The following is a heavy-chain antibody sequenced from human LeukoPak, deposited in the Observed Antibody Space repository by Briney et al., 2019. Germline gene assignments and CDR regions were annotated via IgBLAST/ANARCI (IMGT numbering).Heavy chain of an antibody. J-gene: IGHJ4*02. D-gene: IGHD1-1*01. CDR2: IYTSGTT. CDR3: AKEGWNDYYFDY. CDR1: GGSISGSSYY. V-gene: IGHV4-61*02. Sequence: SETLSLTCTVSGGSISGSSYYWSWIRQPAGKGLEWLGRIYTSGTTNYNPSLKSRVTISVDTSKNQVSLKLSSVTAADTAVYYCAKEGWNDYYFDYWGQGTLVTVSS.